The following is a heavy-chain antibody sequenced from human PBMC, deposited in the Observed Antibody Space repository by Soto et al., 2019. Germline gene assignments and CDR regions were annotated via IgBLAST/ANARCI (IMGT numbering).Heavy chain of an antibody. CDR2: INVGNGNT. D-gene: IGHD6-19*01. CDR3: ARIFYSSGWYGWFDP. Sequence: ASVKVSCKASGYTFTDYAIHWVRQAPGQGLEWMGWINVGNGNTKYSQKFQGRVTITRDTSASTAYMELSSLRSEDTAVYYCARIFYSSGWYGWFDPWGQGTLVTVSS. V-gene: IGHV1-3*01. CDR1: GYTFTDYA. J-gene: IGHJ5*02.